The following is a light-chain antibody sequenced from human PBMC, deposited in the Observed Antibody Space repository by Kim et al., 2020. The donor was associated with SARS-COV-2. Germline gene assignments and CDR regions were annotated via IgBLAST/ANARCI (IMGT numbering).Light chain of an antibody. J-gene: IGKJ2*01. CDR3: QQFNNRPYT. CDR2: GAS. CDR1: QSVNNK. V-gene: IGKV3-15*01. Sequence: SVSPGERAPLSCSASQSVNNKLAWYQQKPGQAPRLLIYGASTRATGVPARFSGSGSGTEFTLTISSLQSEDFAIYYCQQFNNRPYTFGQGTKLEI.